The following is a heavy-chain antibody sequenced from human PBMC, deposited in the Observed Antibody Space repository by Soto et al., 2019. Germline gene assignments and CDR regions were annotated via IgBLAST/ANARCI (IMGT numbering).Heavy chain of an antibody. J-gene: IGHJ3*02. Sequence: IFSKESGPTLVKPTQTLTLTCTFSGFSLSTSGVAVGWIRQPPGKALEWLALIYWDDDKRYSPSMKGRLTITRDTSKNQVVLIMTNMDPEDTATYYCAHRLTATAFDIWGQGTMVTVSS. CDR3: AHRLTATAFDI. CDR2: IYWDDDK. D-gene: IGHD2-21*02. CDR1: GFSLSTSGVA. V-gene: IGHV2-5*02.